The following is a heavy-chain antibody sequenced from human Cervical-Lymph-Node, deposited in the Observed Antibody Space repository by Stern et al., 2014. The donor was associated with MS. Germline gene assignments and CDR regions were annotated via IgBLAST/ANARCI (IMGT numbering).Heavy chain of an antibody. CDR3: VRDQGGIAAS. D-gene: IGHD6-13*01. V-gene: IGHV1-69*01. Sequence: QMQLVQSGAEVKRPGSSMKVSCKASGGSFSTIEISWVRQAPGKGLEWLGGISPLFGTTNYAQKVQGRVTIIADESTSTVNMELSSLRSEDTAVYYCVRDQGGIAASWGQGTLVTVSS. CDR2: ISPLFGTT. CDR1: GGSFSTIE. J-gene: IGHJ4*02.